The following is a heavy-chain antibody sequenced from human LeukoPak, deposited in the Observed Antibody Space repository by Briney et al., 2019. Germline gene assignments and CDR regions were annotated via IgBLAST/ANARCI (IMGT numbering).Heavy chain of an antibody. CDR2: INHSGST. V-gene: IGHV4-34*01. CDR1: GGSFSGYY. D-gene: IGHD3-3*01. CDR3: AREIRFWDNRHFDY. J-gene: IGHJ4*02. Sequence: PSETLSLTCAVYGGSFSGYYWSWIRQPPGKGLEWIGEINHSGSTNYNPSLKSRATISVDTSKNQFSLKLSSVTAADTAVYYCAREIRFWDNRHFDYWGQGTLVTVSS.